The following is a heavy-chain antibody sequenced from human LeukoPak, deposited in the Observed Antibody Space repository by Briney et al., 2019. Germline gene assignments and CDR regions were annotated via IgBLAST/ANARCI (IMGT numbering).Heavy chain of an antibody. Sequence: ASVKVSCKVSGYTLTELSMHWVRQAPGQGLEWMGWISAYNGNTNYAQKLQGRVTMTTDTSTSTAYMELSRLRSDDTAVYYCARASTVTTMVVGHWFDPWGQGTLVTVSS. J-gene: IGHJ5*02. CDR3: ARASTVTTMVVGHWFDP. D-gene: IGHD4-11*01. V-gene: IGHV1-18*01. CDR2: ISAYNGNT. CDR1: GYTLTELS.